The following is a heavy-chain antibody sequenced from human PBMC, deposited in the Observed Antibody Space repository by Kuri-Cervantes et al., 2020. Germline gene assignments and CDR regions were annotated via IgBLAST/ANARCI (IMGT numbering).Heavy chain of an antibody. CDR3: ARGRIDSSWYYYYGMDV. CDR1: GYTFTSYA. V-gene: IGHV1-3*01. D-gene: IGHD6-13*01. J-gene: IGHJ6*02. CDR2: INAGNGNT. Sequence: ASVKVSCKASGYTFTSYAMHWVRQAPGQRLEWMGWINAGNGNTKYSQKFQGRVTMTRNTSISTAYMELSSLRSEDTAVYYCARGRIDSSWYYYYGMDVWGQGTTVTVSS.